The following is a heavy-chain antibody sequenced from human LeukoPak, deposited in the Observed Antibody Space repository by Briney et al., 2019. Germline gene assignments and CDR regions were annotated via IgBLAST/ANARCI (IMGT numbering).Heavy chain of an antibody. CDR3: ARLPTAAHFDY. V-gene: IGHV4-39*01. CDR1: GGSFSAAPHF. Sequence: SETLSLTCTVSGGSFSAAPHFWAWIRQSSGKGLEWIGTIYYSGSTWYNPSLKSRLSISGDTSNNQFSLRLTSVTAADTAVYYCARLPTAAHFDYWGQGTLVTVSS. CDR2: IYYSGST. J-gene: IGHJ4*02.